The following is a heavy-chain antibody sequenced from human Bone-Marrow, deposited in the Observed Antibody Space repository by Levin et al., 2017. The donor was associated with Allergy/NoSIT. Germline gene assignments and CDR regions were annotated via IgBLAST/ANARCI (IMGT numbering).Heavy chain of an antibody. CDR1: GFSFRSHD. CDR3: ARAVSRGYPSLDY. CDR2: FDTAGAT. V-gene: IGHV3-13*01. J-gene: IGHJ4*02. D-gene: IGHD5-18*01. Sequence: PSETLSLTCAASGFSFRSHDIHWVRQVAGKGLEWVSVFDTAGATHYADSVKGRFTMSRDNARNYVYLQMNRLSAGDMAIYYCARAVSRGYPSLDYWGEGTLVTVSS.